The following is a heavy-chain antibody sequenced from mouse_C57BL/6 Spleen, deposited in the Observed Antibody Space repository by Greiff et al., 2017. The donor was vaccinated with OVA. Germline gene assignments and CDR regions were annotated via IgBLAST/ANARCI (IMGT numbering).Heavy chain of an antibody. CDR2: IYPGDGDT. Sequence: VQLQQSGAELVKPGASVKISCKASGYAFSSYWMNWVKQRPGKGLEWIGQIYPGDGDTNYNGKFKGKATLTADKSSSTAYMQLSSLTSEDSAVYFCARSQLTGYFDYWGQGTTLTVSS. CDR3: ARSQLTGYFDY. V-gene: IGHV1-80*01. CDR1: GYAFSSYW. D-gene: IGHD4-1*01. J-gene: IGHJ2*01.